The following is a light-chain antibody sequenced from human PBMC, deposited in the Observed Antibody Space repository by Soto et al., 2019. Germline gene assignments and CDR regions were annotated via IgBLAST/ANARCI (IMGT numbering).Light chain of an antibody. CDR2: EVT. Sequence: QSALTQPPSASGSPGQSVTISCTGTSSDVGAYNYVSWYQQYPGKAPQLMIYEVTKRPSGVPDRFSGSKSGNTASLTVSRLQAEDEADYYCSSYAGISNLGLFGTGTKLTVL. CDR1: SSDVGAYNY. J-gene: IGLJ1*01. CDR3: SSYAGISNLGL. V-gene: IGLV2-8*01.